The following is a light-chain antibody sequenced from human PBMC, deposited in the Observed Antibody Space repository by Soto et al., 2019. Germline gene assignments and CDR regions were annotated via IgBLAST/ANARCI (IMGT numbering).Light chain of an antibody. CDR3: QQYVSSPPT. Sequence: EIVLTQSPGTLSLSPGERATLSCRASQSISSSYLAWYQQKPGQAPRLLIYDASSRATGIPDRFSGSGSGTDFTITISRLEPEDFAVYYCQQYVSSPPTFGQGTKVDIK. J-gene: IGKJ1*01. V-gene: IGKV3-20*01. CDR2: DAS. CDR1: QSISSSY.